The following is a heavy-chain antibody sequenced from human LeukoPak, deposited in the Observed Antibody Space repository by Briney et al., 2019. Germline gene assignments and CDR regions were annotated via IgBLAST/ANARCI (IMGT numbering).Heavy chain of an antibody. CDR2: IRSKAYGGTT. J-gene: IGHJ4*02. V-gene: IGHV3-49*03. Sequence: GGSLRLSCTASGFTFGDYAMSWFRQAPGKGLEWVGFIRSKAYGGTTEYAASVKGRFTISRDDSKSIAYLQMNSLKTEDTAVYYCTREPEYYGDPPIGDYWGQGTLVTVSS. CDR3: TREPEYYGDPPIGDY. D-gene: IGHD4-17*01. CDR1: GFTFGDYA.